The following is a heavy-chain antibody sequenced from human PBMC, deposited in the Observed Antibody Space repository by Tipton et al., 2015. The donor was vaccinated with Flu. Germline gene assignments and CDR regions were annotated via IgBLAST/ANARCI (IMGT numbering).Heavy chain of an antibody. CDR3: ARHTGDSVRGIIDY. CDR1: GDSIGSPYF. J-gene: IGHJ4*02. Sequence: GLVKPSETLSLTCSVSGDSIGSPYFWGWIRQPPGKGLEWIGNVHQTGTTYYNPSLRSRVTIAVDRPKNQFSLRLTSVTAADTAVYYCARHTGDSVRGIIDYWGQGTLVTVSS. V-gene: IGHV4-38-2*01. CDR2: VHQTGTT. D-gene: IGHD3-10*02.